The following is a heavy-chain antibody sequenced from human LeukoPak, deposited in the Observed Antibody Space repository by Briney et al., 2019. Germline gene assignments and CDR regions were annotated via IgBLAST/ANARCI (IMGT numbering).Heavy chain of an antibody. J-gene: IGHJ4*02. CDR2: ISAYNGNT. D-gene: IGHD3-10*01. CDR1: GYTFTSYG. V-gene: IGHV1-18*01. Sequence: ASVKVSCKASGYTFTSYGISWVRQAPGQGLEWMGWISAYNGNTNYAQKLQGRVTMTTDTSTSTAYMELRSLRSDDTAVYYCARDFRARPSPYFDYWGQGTLVTVSS. CDR3: ARDFRARPSPYFDY.